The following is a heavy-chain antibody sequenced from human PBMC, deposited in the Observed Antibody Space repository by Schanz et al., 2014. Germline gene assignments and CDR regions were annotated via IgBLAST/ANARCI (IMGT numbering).Heavy chain of an antibody. CDR3: ARDDRAYYYGMDV. Sequence: QVQLEQSGAEVKKPGASVKVSCKTSGYAFSDYGITWVRQAPGQGLQWMGWISPYTGGANFAQKFQGWVTVTRDTSISTVYMELSRVTYEDTAVYYCARDDRAYYYGMDVWGQGTTVTVSS. V-gene: IGHV1-2*04. J-gene: IGHJ6*02. D-gene: IGHD3-22*01. CDR1: GYAFSDYG. CDR2: ISPYTGGA.